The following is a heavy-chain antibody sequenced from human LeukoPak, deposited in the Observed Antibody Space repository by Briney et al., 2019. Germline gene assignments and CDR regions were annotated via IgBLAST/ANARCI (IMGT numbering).Heavy chain of an antibody. V-gene: IGHV3-9*03. CDR3: AKDQTAYSSSSFDY. CDR1: GFTFDDYA. J-gene: IGHJ4*02. Sequence: GGSLRLSCAASGFTFDDYAMHWVRQAPGKGLEWVSGISWNSGSIGYADSVKGRFTISRDNAKNSLYLQMNSLRAEDMALYYCAKDQTAYSSSSFDYWGQGTLVTVSS. D-gene: IGHD6-13*01. CDR2: ISWNSGSI.